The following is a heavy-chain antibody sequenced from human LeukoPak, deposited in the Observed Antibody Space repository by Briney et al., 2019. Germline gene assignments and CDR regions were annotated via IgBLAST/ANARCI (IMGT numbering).Heavy chain of an antibody. CDR2: IYHSGST. CDR1: GGSISSGGYY. J-gene: IGHJ4*02. D-gene: IGHD3-10*01. Sequence: SETLSLTCTVSGGSISSGGYYWSWIRQPPGKGLEWIGYIYHSGSTYYNPSLKSRVTISVDRSKNQFSLKLSSVTAADTAVYYCARGSSYYKLFDYWGQGTLVTVSS. V-gene: IGHV4-30-2*01. CDR3: ARGSSYYKLFDY.